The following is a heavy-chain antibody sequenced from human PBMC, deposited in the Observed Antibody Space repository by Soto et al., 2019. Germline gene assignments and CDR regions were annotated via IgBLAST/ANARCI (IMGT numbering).Heavy chain of an antibody. Sequence: GESLKISCKGSGYSFTNYWIGWVRQMPGKGLEWMGIIYPGDSDTRYSPSFQGQVTISADKSISTAYLQWSSLKASDTAMYYCARLGSIFGVVIIRDPNGMDVWGQGTTVTVSS. J-gene: IGHJ6*02. CDR2: IYPGDSDT. D-gene: IGHD3-3*01. CDR1: GYSFTNYW. V-gene: IGHV5-51*01. CDR3: ARLGSIFGVVIIRDPNGMDV.